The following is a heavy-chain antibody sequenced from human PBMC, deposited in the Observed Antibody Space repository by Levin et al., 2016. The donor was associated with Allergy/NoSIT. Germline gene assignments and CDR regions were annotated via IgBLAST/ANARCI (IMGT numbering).Heavy chain of an antibody. CDR2: FSVSGTRT. D-gene: IGHD3-3*01. Sequence: GGSLRLSCVATGFTFSSYAVSWVRQAPGKGLEWVSGFSVSGTRTDYADSVRGRFTISRDNSKSTLYLQMNSLTTEDTAVYSCAIDPHELWNGRNWLESWGQGTQVTVSS. V-gene: IGHV3-23*01. CDR3: AIDPHELWNGRNWLES. CDR1: GFTFSSYA. J-gene: IGHJ5*01.